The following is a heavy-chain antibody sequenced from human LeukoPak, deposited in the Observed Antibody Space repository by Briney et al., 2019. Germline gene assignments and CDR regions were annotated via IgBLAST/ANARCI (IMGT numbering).Heavy chain of an antibody. D-gene: IGHD3-22*01. CDR2: MSYDGSNK. J-gene: IGHJ4*02. CDR1: GFTFSSYA. CDR3: ARGERFSSGFESVGGDY. V-gene: IGHV3-30-3*01. Sequence: GRSLRLSCAASGFTFSSYAMHWVRQAPGKGLEWVAVMSYDGSNKYYADSVKGRFTISRDNSKNTLYLQVNSLRPEDTAVYYCARGERFSSGFESVGGDYWGQGTLVTVSS.